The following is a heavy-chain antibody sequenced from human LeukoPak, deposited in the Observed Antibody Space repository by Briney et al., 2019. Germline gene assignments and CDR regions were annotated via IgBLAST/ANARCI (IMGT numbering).Heavy chain of an antibody. J-gene: IGHJ6*03. CDR1: GYTFTSYG. Sequence: ASVKVSCKASGYTFTSYGISWVRQAPGQGLEWMGWISAYNGNTNYAQKLQGRVTMTTDTSTSTAYMELRSLRSEDTAVYYCARGGYYGSGSYYDTNMDVWGKGTTVTVSS. D-gene: IGHD3-10*01. CDR3: ARGGYYGSGSYYDTNMDV. CDR2: ISAYNGNT. V-gene: IGHV1-18*01.